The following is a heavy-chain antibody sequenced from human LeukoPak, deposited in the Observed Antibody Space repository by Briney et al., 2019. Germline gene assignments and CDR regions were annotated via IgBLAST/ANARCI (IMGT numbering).Heavy chain of an antibody. V-gene: IGHV4-38-2*02. J-gene: IGHJ4*02. CDR2: IYHSGST. CDR1: GYSISSGYY. Sequence: SETLSLTCTVSGYSISSGYYRGWIRQPPGKGLEWIGSIYHSGSTYYNPSLKSRVTISVDTSKNQFSLKLSSVTAADTAVYYCARDSWSDYWGQGTLVTVSS. CDR3: ARDSWSDY.